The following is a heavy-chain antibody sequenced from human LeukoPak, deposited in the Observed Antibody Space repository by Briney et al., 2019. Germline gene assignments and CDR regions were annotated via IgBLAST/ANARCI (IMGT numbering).Heavy chain of an antibody. D-gene: IGHD2-15*01. CDR1: GFAFTKFG. J-gene: IGHJ4*02. CDR2: ISYDGNKN. V-gene: IGHV3-30*18. CDR3: AKDHDGSGFYLGYFER. Sequence: GGSLRLSCAASGFAFTKFGMHWVRQGPGKGLQWVAIISYDGNKNKYADSVKGRFTTSRDNSKSTVYLQMSSLRAEDTAIYYCAKDHDGSGFYLGYFERWSQGALVTVSS.